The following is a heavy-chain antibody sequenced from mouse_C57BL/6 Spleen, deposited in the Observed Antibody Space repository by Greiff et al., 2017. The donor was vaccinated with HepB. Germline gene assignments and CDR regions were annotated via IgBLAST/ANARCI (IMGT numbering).Heavy chain of an antibody. Sequence: EVKLMESGPGLVKPSQSLSLTCSVTGYSITSGYYWNWIRQFPGNKLEWMGYISYDGSNNYNPSLKNRISITRDTSKNQFFLKLNSVTTEDTATYYCAREGLPNYFDYWGQGTTLTVSS. D-gene: IGHD2-4*01. CDR3: AREGLPNYFDY. CDR2: ISYDGSN. CDR1: GYSITSGYY. V-gene: IGHV3-6*01. J-gene: IGHJ2*01.